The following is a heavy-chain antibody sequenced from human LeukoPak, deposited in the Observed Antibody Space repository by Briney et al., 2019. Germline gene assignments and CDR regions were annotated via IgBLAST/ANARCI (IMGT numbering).Heavy chain of an antibody. CDR3: ARVLSPVYDFWSGYRDYYYYYYMDV. J-gene: IGHJ6*03. Sequence: GASVKVSCKASGYTFTSYGISWVRQAPGQGLEWTGWISAYNGNTNYAQKLQGRVTMTTDTSTSTAYMELRSLRSDDTAVYYCARVLSPVYDFWSGYRDYYYYYYMDVWGKGTTVTVSS. D-gene: IGHD3-3*01. CDR1: GYTFTSYG. V-gene: IGHV1-18*01. CDR2: ISAYNGNT.